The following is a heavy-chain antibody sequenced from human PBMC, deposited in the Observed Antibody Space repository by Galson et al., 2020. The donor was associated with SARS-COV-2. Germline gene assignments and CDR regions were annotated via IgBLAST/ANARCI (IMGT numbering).Heavy chain of an antibody. CDR2: ISGNGNHI. J-gene: IGHJ4*02. CDR1: GFTFSTYA. D-gene: IGHD2-21*02. CDR3: AKEKFCNCDDCYSFDH. Sequence: GGSLRLSCAASGFTFSTYAMSWVRQAPGKGLEWISAISGNGNHIYYADSVRGRFTTSRDNSMNTLYLQLNSLRGEDTALYYCAKEKFCNCDDCYSFDHWGQGTRVTVSS. V-gene: IGHV3-23*01.